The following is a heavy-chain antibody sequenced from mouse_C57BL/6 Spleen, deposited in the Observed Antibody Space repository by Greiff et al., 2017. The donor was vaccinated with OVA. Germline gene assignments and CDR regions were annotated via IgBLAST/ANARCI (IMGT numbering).Heavy chain of an antibody. CDR1: GFTFSSYG. J-gene: IGHJ2*01. Sequence: VQLKESGGDLVKPGGSLKLSCAASGFTFSSYGMSWVRQTPDKRLEWVATISSGGSYTYYPDSVKGRFTISRDNAKNTLYLQMSSLKSEDTAMYYCARDYYGSSYFDYWGQGTTLTVSS. CDR2: ISSGGSYT. V-gene: IGHV5-6*01. CDR3: ARDYYGSSYFDY. D-gene: IGHD1-1*01.